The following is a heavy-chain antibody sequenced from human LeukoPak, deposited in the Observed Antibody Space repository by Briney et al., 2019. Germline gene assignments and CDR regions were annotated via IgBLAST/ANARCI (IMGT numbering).Heavy chain of an antibody. CDR2: INPNSGGT. Sequence: GASVKVSCKASGYTFTGYYMHWVRQAPGQGLEWMGWINPNSGGTNYAQKFQGRVTMTRDTSISTAYMELSRLRSDDTAVYYCARVPDIVVVPAAIWFDPWCQGTLVTVSS. J-gene: IGHJ5*02. V-gene: IGHV1-2*02. D-gene: IGHD2-2*01. CDR1: GYTFTGYY. CDR3: ARVPDIVVVPAAIWFDP.